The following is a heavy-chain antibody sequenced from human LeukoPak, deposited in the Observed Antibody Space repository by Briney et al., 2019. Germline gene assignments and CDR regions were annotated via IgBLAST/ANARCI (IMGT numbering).Heavy chain of an antibody. V-gene: IGHV3-74*03. CDR2: INNDGRVT. CDR1: GFTFSSHW. D-gene: IGHD3-16*01. CDR3: ARGGQGAVDY. Sequence: GXXLRLSCAASGFTFSSHWMHWVRQAPGKGLVWVSFINNDGRVTMYADSVKGSFTICRDKEKNTVYLQMNSLRAEDTAMYYCARGGQGAVDYWGPGTLVTVS. J-gene: IGHJ4*02.